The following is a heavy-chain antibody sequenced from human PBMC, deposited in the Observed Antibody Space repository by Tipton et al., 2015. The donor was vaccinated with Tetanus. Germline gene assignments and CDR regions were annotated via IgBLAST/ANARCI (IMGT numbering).Heavy chain of an antibody. CDR3: ARSISAGSVWPYEH. CDR1: GDSINSDKYF. Sequence: TLSLTCSISGDSINSDKYFWAWIRQPPGKGLEWIGEIHRGGSTNYNPSLKSRVSMSVDTAKNRFSLTLTSVTAADMAVYYCARSISAGSVWPYEHWGQGTLVTVSS. J-gene: IGHJ4*02. V-gene: IGHV4-39*07. D-gene: IGHD6-13*01. CDR2: IHRGGST.